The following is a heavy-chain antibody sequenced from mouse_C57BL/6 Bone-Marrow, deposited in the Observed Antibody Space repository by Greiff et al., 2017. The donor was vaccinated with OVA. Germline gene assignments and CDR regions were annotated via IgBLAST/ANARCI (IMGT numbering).Heavy chain of an antibody. Sequence: EVQRVESGGGLVKPGGSLKLSCAASGFTFSDYGMHWVRQAPEKGLEWVAYISSGSSTIYYADTVKGLFTISRDNAKNTLFLQMTSLRSEDTAMYYCARINYGYFDVWGTGTTVTVSS. CDR2: ISSGSSTI. CDR1: GFTFSDYG. V-gene: IGHV5-17*01. J-gene: IGHJ1*03. CDR3: ARINYGYFDV.